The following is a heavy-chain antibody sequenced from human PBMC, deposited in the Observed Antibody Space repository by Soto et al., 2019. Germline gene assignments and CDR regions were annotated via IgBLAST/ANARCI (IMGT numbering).Heavy chain of an antibody. Sequence: KASETLSLTCTVSGGSISSGGYYWSWIRQHPGKGLEWIGYIYYSGSTYYNPSLKSRVTISVDTSKNQFSLKLSSVTAADTAVYYCAIATVTTSLGFDYWGQGTLVTVSS. CDR2: IYYSGST. CDR1: GGSISSGGYY. J-gene: IGHJ4*02. D-gene: IGHD4-17*01. V-gene: IGHV4-31*03. CDR3: AIATVTTSLGFDY.